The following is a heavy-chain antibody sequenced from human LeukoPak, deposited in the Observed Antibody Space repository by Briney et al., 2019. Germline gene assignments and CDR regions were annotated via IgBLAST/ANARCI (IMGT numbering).Heavy chain of an antibody. CDR3: ARLLDYGGNSVAFDI. V-gene: IGHV4-59*08. Sequence: SETLSLTCTASGGSISSHYWSWIRQPPGKGLEWIGYFYYSGSTNYNPSLESRVTISVDTSRTHLYLKLSSVAAADTAVYYCARLLDYGGNSVAFDIWGQGTMVTVSS. J-gene: IGHJ3*02. D-gene: IGHD4-23*01. CDR2: FYYSGST. CDR1: GGSISSHY.